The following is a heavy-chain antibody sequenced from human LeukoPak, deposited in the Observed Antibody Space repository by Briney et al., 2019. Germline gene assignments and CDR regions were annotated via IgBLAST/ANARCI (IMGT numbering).Heavy chain of an antibody. J-gene: IGHJ4*02. CDR2: IYYSGST. Sequence: PSETLSLTCTVSGGSISSGGYYWSWIRQHPGKGLEWIGYIYYSGSTYYNPSLKSRVTISVDTSKNQFSLKLSSVTAADTAVYYCARFLAYCGGDCRNSIDYWGQGTLVTVSS. D-gene: IGHD2-21*02. V-gene: IGHV4-61*08. CDR3: ARFLAYCGGDCRNSIDY. CDR1: GGSISSGGYY.